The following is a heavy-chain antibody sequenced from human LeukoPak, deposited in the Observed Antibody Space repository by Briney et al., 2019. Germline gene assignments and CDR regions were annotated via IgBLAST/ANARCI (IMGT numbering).Heavy chain of an antibody. CDR3: TRIVGPTRVDY. V-gene: IGHV4-61*02. CDR2: IYTSGST. CDR1: GGSISSGSYY. J-gene: IGHJ4*02. Sequence: SETLSLTCTVSGGSISSGSYYWSWIRQPAGKGLEWIGRIYTSGSTYYNSSLKSRVTISVDTSQNHLSLKLSSVTAADTSVYYCTRIVGPTRVDYWGQGTLVTVFS. D-gene: IGHD1-26*01.